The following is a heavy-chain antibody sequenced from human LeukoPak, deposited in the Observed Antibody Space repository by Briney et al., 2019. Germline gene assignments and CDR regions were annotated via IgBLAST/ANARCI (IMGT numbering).Heavy chain of an antibody. V-gene: IGHV4-34*01. CDR3: ARGRVWFGELLPSRSIAFDY. Sequence: SETLSLTCAGYGGSFSGYYWSWIRQPPGKGLEWIGEINHSGSTNYNPSLKSRVTISVDTSKNQFSLKLSSVTAADTAVYYCARGRVWFGELLPSRSIAFDYWGQGTLVTVSS. J-gene: IGHJ4*02. D-gene: IGHD3-10*01. CDR2: INHSGST. CDR1: GGSFSGYY.